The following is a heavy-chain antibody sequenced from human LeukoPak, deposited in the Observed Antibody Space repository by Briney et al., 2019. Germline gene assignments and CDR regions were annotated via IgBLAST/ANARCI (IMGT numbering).Heavy chain of an antibody. CDR2: IYYSGST. Sequence: SETQSLTCTVSGGSISSYYWSWIRQPPGKGLEWIGYIYYSGSTNYNPSLKSRVTISVDTSKNQFSLKLSSVTAADTAVYYCASITSTYYYGMDVWGQGTTVTVSS. CDR1: GGSISSYY. CDR3: ASITSTYYYGMDV. D-gene: IGHD3-16*01. V-gene: IGHV4-59*08. J-gene: IGHJ6*02.